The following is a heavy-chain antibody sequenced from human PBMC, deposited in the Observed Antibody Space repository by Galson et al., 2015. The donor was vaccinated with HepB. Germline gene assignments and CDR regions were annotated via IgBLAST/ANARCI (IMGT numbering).Heavy chain of an antibody. CDR3: ARGWALTV. D-gene: IGHD1-26*01. Sequence: CAISGDSVSSNSAAWHWIRQSPSRGLEWLGRTYYRSNWYHDYAVSVKSRITIKPDTSKNQFSLQLNSVTPEDTAVYYCARGWALTVWGQGTPVTVSS. V-gene: IGHV6-1*01. CDR1: GDSVSSNSAA. CDR2: TYYRSNWYH. J-gene: IGHJ4*02.